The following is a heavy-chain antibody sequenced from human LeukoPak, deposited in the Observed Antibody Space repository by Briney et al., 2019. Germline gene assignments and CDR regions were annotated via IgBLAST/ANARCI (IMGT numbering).Heavy chain of an antibody. CDR1: RFTFSSYS. J-gene: IGHJ4*02. V-gene: IGHV3-74*01. Sequence: PGGSLRLSCAASRFTFSSYSMNWVRQVPGKGLVWVSRINDDGTYTVYADSVKGRFTISRDNAKNTLYLQMNSLRGEDTAVYYCGREIQAPGKTLEYWGQGTLVTVSS. CDR2: INDDGTYT. CDR3: GREIQAPGKTLEY.